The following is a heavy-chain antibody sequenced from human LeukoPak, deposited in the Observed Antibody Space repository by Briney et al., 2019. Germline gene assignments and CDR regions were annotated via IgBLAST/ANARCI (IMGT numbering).Heavy chain of an antibody. Sequence: SETLSLTCTVSGGSISSSSYYWGWIRQPPGKGLEWIGSIYYSGSTYYNPSLKSRVTISVDTSRNQFSLKLSSVTAADTAVYYCAREVFYMDVWGKGTTVTVSS. CDR2: IYYSGST. J-gene: IGHJ6*03. V-gene: IGHV4-39*07. CDR1: GGSISSSSYY. CDR3: AREVFYMDV.